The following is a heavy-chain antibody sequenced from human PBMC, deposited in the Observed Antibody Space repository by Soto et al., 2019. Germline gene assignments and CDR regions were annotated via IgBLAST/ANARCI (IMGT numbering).Heavy chain of an antibody. D-gene: IGHD3-3*01. V-gene: IGHV3-23*01. J-gene: IGHJ5*02. CDR1: GFTFSSYA. Sequence: LRLSCAASGFTFSSYAMSWVRQAPGKGLEWVSAISGSGGSTYYADSVKGRFTISRDNSKNTLYLQMNSLRAEDTAVYYCAKYVPGFDFGVVIKTNWFDPWGQGTLVTVSS. CDR2: ISGSGGST. CDR3: AKYVPGFDFGVVIKTNWFDP.